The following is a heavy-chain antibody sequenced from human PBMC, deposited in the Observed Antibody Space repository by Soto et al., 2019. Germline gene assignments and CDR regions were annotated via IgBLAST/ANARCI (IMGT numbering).Heavy chain of an antibody. CDR3: ARARSNSGSYSAPIYFDY. CDR2: INHSGST. CDR1: GGSFSGYY. D-gene: IGHD1-26*01. V-gene: IGHV4-34*01. J-gene: IGHJ4*02. Sequence: PSETLSLTCAVYGGSFSGYYWSWIRQPPGKGLEWIGEINHSGSTNYNPSLKSRVTISVDTSKNQFSLKLSSVTAADTAVYYCARARSNSGSYSAPIYFDYWGQGTLVPVSS.